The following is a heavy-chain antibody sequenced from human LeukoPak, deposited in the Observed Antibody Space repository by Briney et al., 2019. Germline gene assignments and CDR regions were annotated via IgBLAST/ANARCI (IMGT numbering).Heavy chain of an antibody. Sequence: GGSLRLSCAASGFTFSSYWMHWVRQAPGKGLVWVSRINSDGSSTSYADSVKGRFTISRDNAKNTLYLQMNRLRAEDTAVYYCAREVGYDPSWWFDPWGRDTLVTVSS. J-gene: IGHJ5*02. CDR1: GFTFSSYW. V-gene: IGHV3-74*01. D-gene: IGHD3-3*01. CDR2: INSDGSST. CDR3: AREVGYDPSWWFDP.